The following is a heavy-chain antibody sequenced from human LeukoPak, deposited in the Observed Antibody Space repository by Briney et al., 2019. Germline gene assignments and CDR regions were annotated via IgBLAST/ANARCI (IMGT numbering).Heavy chain of an antibody. J-gene: IGHJ4*02. CDR3: ARVSVAGTEDYFDY. CDR1: GGSISSGSYY. CDR2: IYTSGST. V-gene: IGHV4-61*02. D-gene: IGHD6-19*01. Sequence: SETLSLTCTVSGGSISSGSYYWSWIRQPAGKGLEWTGRIYTSGSTNYNPSLKSRVTISVDTSKNQSSLKLSSVTAADTAVYYCARVSVAGTEDYFDYWGQGTLVTVSS.